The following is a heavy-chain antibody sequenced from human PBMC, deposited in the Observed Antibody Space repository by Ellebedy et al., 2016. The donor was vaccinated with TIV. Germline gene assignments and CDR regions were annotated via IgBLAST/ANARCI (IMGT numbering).Heavy chain of an antibody. J-gene: IGHJ4*02. CDR3: ARDSAYNGFDGESYLDY. Sequence: GESLKISCAAPGITVSSNYMSWVRQAPGKGLEWVSVIYSDGTTYYAASVKGRFTISRDNSKNTLYLQMNSLRPEDTAVYFCARDSAYNGFDGESYLDYWGQGTLVTVSS. D-gene: IGHD5-12*01. CDR1: GITVSSNY. V-gene: IGHV3-53*01. CDR2: IYSDGTT.